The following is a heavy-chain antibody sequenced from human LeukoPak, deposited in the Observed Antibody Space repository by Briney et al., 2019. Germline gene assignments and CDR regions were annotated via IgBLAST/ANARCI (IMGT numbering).Heavy chain of an antibody. CDR1: GYSFSNYW. D-gene: IGHD3-22*01. V-gene: IGHV5-51*01. Sequence: GESLKISCKGSGYSFSNYWIGWVRQMPGKGLEWMGIIYPTDSDTRYNPSFQGQVSLSADRSASIAYLQWSSLKASDTAMYYCARRSSESSGFDYFDYWGQGTLVTVSS. CDR2: IYPTDSDT. J-gene: IGHJ4*02. CDR3: ARRSSESSGFDYFDY.